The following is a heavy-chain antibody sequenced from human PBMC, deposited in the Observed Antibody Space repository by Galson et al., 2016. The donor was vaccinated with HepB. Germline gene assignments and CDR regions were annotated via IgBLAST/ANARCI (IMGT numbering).Heavy chain of an antibody. Sequence: SVKVSCKASGVTFRSYIITWVRQAPGQGLEWMGGIIPIFHNVKSAQKFQGRVIITADASTSTAYMELSSLRPEDTAVYYCARGGGEYDLFAFDIWGQGTMITVSS. CDR1: GVTFRSYI. D-gene: IGHD2/OR15-2a*01. V-gene: IGHV1-69*13. J-gene: IGHJ3*02. CDR2: IIPIFHNV. CDR3: ARGGGEYDLFAFDI.